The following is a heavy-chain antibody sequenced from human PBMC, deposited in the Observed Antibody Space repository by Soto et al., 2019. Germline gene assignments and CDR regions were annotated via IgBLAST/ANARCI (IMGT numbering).Heavy chain of an antibody. D-gene: IGHD4-17*01. CDR1: GGTFSSYT. CDR2: IIPILGIA. V-gene: IGHV1-69*02. Sequence: QVQLVQSGAEVKKPGSSVKVSCKASGGTFSSYTISWVRQAPGKGLEWMGRIIPILGIANYAQKFQCRVTITADKSTSTAYMELSSLRSEDTAVYDGARGTGHYCDYVGYWGQGTLVTVSS. CDR3: ARGTGHYCDYVGY. J-gene: IGHJ4*02.